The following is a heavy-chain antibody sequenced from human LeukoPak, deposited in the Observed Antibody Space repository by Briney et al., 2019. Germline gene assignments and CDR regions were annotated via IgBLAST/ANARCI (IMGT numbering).Heavy chain of an antibody. D-gene: IGHD6-19*01. J-gene: IGHJ4*02. V-gene: IGHV3-23*01. Sequence: GASLRLSCAASGFTFSSYAMSWVRQAPGKGLEWVSAISGSGGSTYYADSVKGRFTISRDNSKNTLYLQMNSLRAEDTAVYYCAKGDSSGWFGPYYFDYWGQGTLVTVSS. CDR2: ISGSGGST. CDR1: GFTFSSYA. CDR3: AKGDSSGWFGPYYFDY.